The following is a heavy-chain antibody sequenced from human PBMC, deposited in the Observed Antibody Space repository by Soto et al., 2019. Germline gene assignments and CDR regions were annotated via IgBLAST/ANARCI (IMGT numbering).Heavy chain of an antibody. CDR3: AKGGYDYYYGMDV. CDR2: ISWNSGSI. J-gene: IGHJ6*02. CDR1: GFTFDDYA. V-gene: IGHV3-9*01. Sequence: EVQLVESGGGLVQPGRSLRLSCAASGFTFDDYAMHWVRQAPGKGLEWVSGISWNSGSIGYADSVKGRFTISRYNAQNSLYRQMNSLRAEDTALYYCAKGGYDYYYGMDVWGQGTTVTFS.